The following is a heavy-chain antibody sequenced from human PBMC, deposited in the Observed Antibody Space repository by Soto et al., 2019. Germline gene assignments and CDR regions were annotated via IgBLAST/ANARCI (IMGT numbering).Heavy chain of an antibody. CDR2: IIPIFGTA. V-gene: IGHV1-69*01. Sequence: QVQLVQSGAEVKKPGSSVKVSCKASGGTFSSYAISWVRQAPGQGLEWMGGIIPIFGTANYAQKFQGRVTITADESTSTDYMELSSLRSEDTAVYYCAGVVPAARMERKYWYFDLWGRGTLVTVSS. CDR3: AGVVPAARMERKYWYFDL. J-gene: IGHJ2*01. CDR1: GGTFSSYA. D-gene: IGHD2-2*01.